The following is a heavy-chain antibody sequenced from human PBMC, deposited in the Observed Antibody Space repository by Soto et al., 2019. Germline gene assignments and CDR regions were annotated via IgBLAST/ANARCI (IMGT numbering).Heavy chain of an antibody. J-gene: IGHJ4*02. Sequence: PSETLSLTCAVYCGSFSGDYWSWIRQPPGKGLEWIGEINHSGSTNYNPSLKSRVTISVDTSKNQFSLKLSSVAAADTAVYYCAAGTYYYDYWGQGTLVTVS. CDR2: INHSGST. CDR3: AAGTYYYDY. CDR1: CGSFSGDY. V-gene: IGHV4-34*01.